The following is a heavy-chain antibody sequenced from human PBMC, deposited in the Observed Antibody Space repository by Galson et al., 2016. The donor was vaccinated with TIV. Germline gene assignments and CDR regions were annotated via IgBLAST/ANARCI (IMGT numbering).Heavy chain of an antibody. D-gene: IGHD6-13*01. CDR1: GGTFNIYA. V-gene: IGHV1-69*13. J-gene: IGHJ6*03. Sequence: SVKVSCKASGGTFNIYAISWVRQAPGQGLEWMGGILPIFGAANYAQKFQGRVTITAAESTNTAYMELSSLKSEDTAVYYCARPSSSCRGCSYYYYMDVWGKGTTVTVSS. CDR2: ILPIFGAA. CDR3: ARPSSSCRGCSYYYYMDV.